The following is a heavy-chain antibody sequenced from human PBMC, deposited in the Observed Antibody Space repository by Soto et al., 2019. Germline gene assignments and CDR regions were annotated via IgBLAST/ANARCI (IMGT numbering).Heavy chain of an antibody. CDR2: IYYSGST. CDR1: GGSVSSGSYY. Sequence: QVQLQESGPGLVKPSETLSLTCTVSGGSVSSGSYYWSWIRQPPGKGLEWIGYIYYSGSTNYNPSIKSRVTISVDTSKNQFSLKLSSVTAADTAVYYCATYSSSWYLPYYFDYWGQGTLVTVSS. D-gene: IGHD6-13*01. J-gene: IGHJ4*02. V-gene: IGHV4-61*01. CDR3: ATYSSSWYLPYYFDY.